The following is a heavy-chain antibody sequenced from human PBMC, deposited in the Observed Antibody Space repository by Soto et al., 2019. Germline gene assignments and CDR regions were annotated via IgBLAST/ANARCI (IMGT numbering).Heavy chain of an antibody. V-gene: IGHV4-39*01. CDR3: ARLGYCSGGSCYGGSYYYYGMDV. CDR1: GGSISSSSYY. D-gene: IGHD2-15*01. J-gene: IGHJ6*02. Sequence: QLQLQESGPGLVKPSETLSLTCTVSGGSISSSSYYWGWIRQPPGKGLEWIGRIYDSGSTYYNPSMNSRVPISEDTSKSYCSLKLSSVTAADTAVYYYARLGYCSGGSCYGGSYYYYGMDVWGPGTTVTVSS. CDR2: IYDSGST.